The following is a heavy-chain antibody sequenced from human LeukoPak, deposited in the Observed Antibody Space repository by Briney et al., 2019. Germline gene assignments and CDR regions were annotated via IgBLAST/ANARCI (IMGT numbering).Heavy chain of an antibody. CDR2: INHSGST. CDR3: ARGGGYSYAYDY. V-gene: IGHV4-34*01. CDR1: SGSFSSYY. Sequence: SETLSLTCAVYSGSFSSYYWSWIRQPPGKGLEWIGEINHSGSTNYNPSLKSRVTISVDTSKNQFSLKLSPVTAADTAVYYCARGGGYSYAYDYWGQGTLVTVSS. D-gene: IGHD5-18*01. J-gene: IGHJ4*02.